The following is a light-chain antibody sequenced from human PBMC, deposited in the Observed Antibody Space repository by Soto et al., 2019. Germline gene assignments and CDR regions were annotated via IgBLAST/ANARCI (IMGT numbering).Light chain of an antibody. CDR1: QSVSSSY. Sequence: EIVLTQSPGTLSLSPGERATLSCRSSQSVSSSYLAWYHHKPGQAPRLLIYDVSSRATGIPDRFSGSGSGTVFTLTISRLGPEDFAVYYCQKYGSSTTFGQGTKVEIK. CDR2: DVS. CDR3: QKYGSSTT. J-gene: IGKJ1*01. V-gene: IGKV3-20*01.